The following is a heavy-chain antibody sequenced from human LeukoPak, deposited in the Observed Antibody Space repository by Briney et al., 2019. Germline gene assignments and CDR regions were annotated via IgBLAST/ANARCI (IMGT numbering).Heavy chain of an antibody. D-gene: IGHD6-19*01. Sequence: GGSLRLSCAASGFTFSSHAMKCVRQALGRGQEWVSCLSESGETTDYADSVKGRFTISRDNSKNTLYLQMNSLRADDTAVYYCAKQWLVGNWGQGTLVTVSS. V-gene: IGHV3-23*01. CDR1: GFTFSSHA. J-gene: IGHJ4*02. CDR2: LSESGETT. CDR3: AKQWLVGN.